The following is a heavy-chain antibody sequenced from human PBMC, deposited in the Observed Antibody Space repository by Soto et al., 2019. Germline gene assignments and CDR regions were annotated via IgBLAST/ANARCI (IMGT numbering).Heavy chain of an antibody. J-gene: IGHJ4*02. CDR2: INPNSGGT. D-gene: IGHD2-15*01. CDR3: ARVNVVVVAATREYYFEY. CDR1: GYSFTGYY. V-gene: IGHV1-2*02. Sequence: AAVKVSCKASGYSFTGYYMHWVRQSPGQGLEWMGWINPNSGGTNYAQKFQGRVTMTRDTSISTAYMELSRLRSDDTAVYYCARVNVVVVAATREYYFEYRGQGTLVAV.